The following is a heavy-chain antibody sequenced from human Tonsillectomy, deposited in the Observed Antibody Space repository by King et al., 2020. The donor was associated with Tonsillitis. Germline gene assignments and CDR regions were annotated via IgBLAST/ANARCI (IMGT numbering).Heavy chain of an antibody. J-gene: IGHJ2*01. Sequence: QLVQSGAQVKKPGESLKISCTGLGYTFTAYWIGWVRPMPGKGLEWRGIIFSGDSDISYNPSFQGHVTISADGSMSTAYLEWSGLRASDSGIYYCARHDEDGGYFGLGGRGTPITVSS. D-gene: IGHD5-24*01. CDR3: ARHDEDGGYFGL. CDR2: IFSGDSDI. CDR1: GYTFTAYW. V-gene: IGHV5-51*01.